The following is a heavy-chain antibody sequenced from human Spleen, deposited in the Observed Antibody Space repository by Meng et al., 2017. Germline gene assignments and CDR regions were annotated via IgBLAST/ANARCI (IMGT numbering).Heavy chain of an antibody. D-gene: IGHD3-9*01. CDR2: IVPIFGTP. CDR3: ASRDDFLTGADY. J-gene: IGHJ4*02. Sequence: VQLVQSGAQVNKPGASVKVSCKASGYAFVGYYMHWMRQAPGQGLEWVGGIVPIFGTPDYAQKFQGRVTITADKSTSTAYMELSSLRSEDTAMYYCASRDDFLTGADYWGQGSLVTVSS. CDR1: GYAFVGYY. V-gene: IGHV1-69*06.